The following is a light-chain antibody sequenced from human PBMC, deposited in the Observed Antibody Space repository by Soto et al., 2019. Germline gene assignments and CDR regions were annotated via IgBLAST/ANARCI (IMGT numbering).Light chain of an antibody. CDR2: KKS. Sequence: DIQLTQSPSTLSASVGDRVTITCRASQRISSWLAWYQQKPGKAPKFLIYKKSNLESGVPSRFRGSGSGTEFTLTISSLQPDDFATYYCQYYNNYCWTFGQGTKVEIK. CDR1: QRISSW. CDR3: QYYNNYCWT. J-gene: IGKJ1*01. V-gene: IGKV1-5*03.